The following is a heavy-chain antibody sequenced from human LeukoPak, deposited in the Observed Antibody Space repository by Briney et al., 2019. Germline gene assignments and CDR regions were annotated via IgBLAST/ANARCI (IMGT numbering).Heavy chain of an antibody. CDR1: GFTLSTYA. CDR2: ISTGTYI. CDR3: TREQDREATATVVGDS. D-gene: IGHD4-23*01. V-gene: IGHV3-21*05. J-gene: IGHJ4*02. Sequence: GGSLRLSCAASGFTLSTYAMSWVRQAPGKGLEWISHISTGTYIAYTDSVKGRFTISRDNAKNSMYLQMNSLRAEDTAIYYCTREQDREATATVVGDSWGQGTLVTVSS.